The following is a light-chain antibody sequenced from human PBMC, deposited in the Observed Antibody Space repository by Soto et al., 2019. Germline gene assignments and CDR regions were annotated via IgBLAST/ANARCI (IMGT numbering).Light chain of an antibody. CDR1: QSVSSN. J-gene: IGKJ4*01. Sequence: EIVMTQSPATLSVSPGERATLSCRASQSVSSNLAWYQQKPGQALRLLIYDASTRATGIPARFSGSGSGTEFTLTLSSLQSEDFAVYYCQQYNNWPLTFGGGTNVEIK. CDR3: QQYNNWPLT. V-gene: IGKV3-15*01. CDR2: DAS.